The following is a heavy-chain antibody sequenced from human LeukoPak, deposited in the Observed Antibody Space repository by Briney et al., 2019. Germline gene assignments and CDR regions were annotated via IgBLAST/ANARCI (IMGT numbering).Heavy chain of an antibody. CDR1: GFSFNTYA. Sequence: GRSLRLSCAASGFSFNTYAMHWVRQAPGKGLEWGAVISYDGSNKYYADSVRGRFAISRDNSRNTLYLQVNSLRAEDTAAYFCARGVLTGGTYFAYWGLGTLVTVSS. D-gene: IGHD2-8*01. CDR3: ARGVLTGGTYFAY. V-gene: IGHV3-30*09. CDR2: ISYDGSNK. J-gene: IGHJ4*02.